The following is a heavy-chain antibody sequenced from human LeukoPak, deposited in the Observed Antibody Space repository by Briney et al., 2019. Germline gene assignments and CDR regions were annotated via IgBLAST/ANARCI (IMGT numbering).Heavy chain of an antibody. CDR2: ISSSGSTI. J-gene: IGHJ5*02. CDR1: GFTFSDYY. CDR3: ARDRGTGPPNGNWFDP. V-gene: IGHV3-11*01. D-gene: IGHD1-1*01. Sequence: PAGSLRLSCAASGFTFSDYYMSWIRQAPGKGLEWVSYISSSGSTIYYADSVKGRFTMSRDNAKKSLYLQMNSLMAEDTGVYYCARDRGTGPPNGNWFDPWGQGTLVTVSS.